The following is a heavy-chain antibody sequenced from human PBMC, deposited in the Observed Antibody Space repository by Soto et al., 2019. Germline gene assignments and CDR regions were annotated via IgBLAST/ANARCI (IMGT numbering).Heavy chain of an antibody. Sequence: DVQLVESGGGLVQSGGSLRLSCRASGFTLSDYEMHWVRQAPGKGLEWVSYISTGSSTIYYADSVKGRFTISRDNANKSLFPEMNSLRPEDTAAYYCARVRAGAANGYYGMDVWGQGTTVTVSS. CDR2: ISTGSSTI. D-gene: IGHD1-26*01. CDR1: GFTLSDYE. V-gene: IGHV3-48*03. J-gene: IGHJ6*02. CDR3: ARVRAGAANGYYGMDV.